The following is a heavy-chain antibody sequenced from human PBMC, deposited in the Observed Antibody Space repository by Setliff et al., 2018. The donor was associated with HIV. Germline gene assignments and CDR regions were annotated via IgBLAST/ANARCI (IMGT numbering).Heavy chain of an antibody. CDR2: IKEDGSEK. CDR3: AGSRSTRDAFDT. CDR1: GFTFSNYW. V-gene: IGHV3-7*01. J-gene: IGHJ3*02. Sequence: GESLKISCVASGFTFSNYWMSWVRHAPGKGLEWVANIKEDGSEKYYVDSVKGRFTITRDNARNSLYLEMSTLRAEDTALYYCAGSRSTRDAFDTWGRGTMVTVSS. D-gene: IGHD2-2*01.